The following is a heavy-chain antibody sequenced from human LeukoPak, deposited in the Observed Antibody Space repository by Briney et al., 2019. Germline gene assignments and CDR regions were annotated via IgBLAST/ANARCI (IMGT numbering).Heavy chain of an antibody. CDR3: ARNYYDTKNWFDP. D-gene: IGHD3-22*01. CDR1: GGSISSYY. J-gene: IGHJ5*02. CDR2: IYTSGST. Sequence: SETLSLTCTVPGGSISSYYRSWIRQPAGKGLEWIGRIYTSGSTNYNPSLKSRVTMSVDTSKNQFSLKLSSVTAADTAVYYCARNYYDTKNWFDPWGQGTLVTVSS. V-gene: IGHV4-4*07.